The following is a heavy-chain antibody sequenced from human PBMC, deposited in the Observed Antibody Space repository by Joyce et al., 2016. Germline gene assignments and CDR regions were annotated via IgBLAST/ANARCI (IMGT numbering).Heavy chain of an antibody. D-gene: IGHD3-10*01. V-gene: IGHV5-51*01. Sequence: EVQLVQSGAEVKKPGEALKISRKCYGDIVSSDWIGWVRQMPGKGLEEMGIIEHGDAETRYSPSVQCQVTMSVDKSISTAYLQWKSLKASDSDMYYCGRQRGFGELWDGMDVWGQGATVTVSS. CDR2: IEHGDAET. J-gene: IGHJ6*02. CDR3: GRQRGFGELWDGMDV. CDR1: GDIVSSDW.